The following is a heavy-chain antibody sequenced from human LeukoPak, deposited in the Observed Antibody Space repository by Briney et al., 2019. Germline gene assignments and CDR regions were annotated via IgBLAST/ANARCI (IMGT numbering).Heavy chain of an antibody. Sequence: GASVKVSCKASGYTFTSYYMHWVRQAPGQGLEWMGIINPSGGSTSYAQKFQGRVTMTRNTSISTAYMELSSLRSEDTAVYYCARGGPLGGPRGLLWFGELLYDYWGQGTLVTVSS. CDR1: GYTFTSYY. CDR2: INPSGGST. D-gene: IGHD3-10*01. CDR3: ARGGPLGGPRGLLWFGELLYDY. J-gene: IGHJ4*02. V-gene: IGHV1-46*01.